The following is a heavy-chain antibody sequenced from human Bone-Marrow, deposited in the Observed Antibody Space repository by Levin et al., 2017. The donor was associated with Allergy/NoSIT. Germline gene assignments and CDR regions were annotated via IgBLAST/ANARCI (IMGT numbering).Heavy chain of an antibody. CDR2: IYYSGST. CDR3: ARGADYYDSSGYYFDY. J-gene: IGHJ4*02. CDR1: GGSISSGDYY. V-gene: IGHV4-30-4*01. D-gene: IGHD3-22*01. Sequence: PSETLSLTCTVSGGSISSGDYYWSWIRQPPGKGLEWIGYIYYSGSTYYNPSLKSRVTISVDTSKNQFSLKLSSVTAADTAVYYCARGADYYDSSGYYFDYWGQGTLVTVSS.